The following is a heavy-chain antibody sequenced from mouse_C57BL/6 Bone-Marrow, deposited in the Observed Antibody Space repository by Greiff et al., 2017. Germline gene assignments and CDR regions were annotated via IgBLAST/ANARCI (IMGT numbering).Heavy chain of an antibody. V-gene: IGHV5-17*01. J-gene: IGHJ1*03. CDR2: ISSGSSTI. CDR3: ARTGYYYGSSYPWYFDV. D-gene: IGHD1-1*01. CDR1: GFTFSDYG. Sequence: EVQLVESGGGLVKPGGSLKLSCAASGFTFSDYGMHWVRQAPEKGLEWVAYISSGSSTIYYADTVKGRFTISRDHAKNTLFLQMTSLRSEDTAMYYCARTGYYYGSSYPWYFDVWGTGTTVTVSS.